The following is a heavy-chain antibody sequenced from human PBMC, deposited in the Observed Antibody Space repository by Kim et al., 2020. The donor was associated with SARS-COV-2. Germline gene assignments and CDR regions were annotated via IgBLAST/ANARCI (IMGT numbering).Heavy chain of an antibody. CDR1: GFTFDDYA. D-gene: IGHD2-15*01. CDR3: ATLRGGYCSGGSCYSDYCYYGMDV. J-gene: IGHJ6*02. V-gene: IGHV3-9*01. Sequence: GGSLRLSCAASGFTFDDYAMHWVRQAPGKGLEWVSGISWNSGSIGYADSVKGRFTISRDNAKNSLYLQMNSLRAEDTALYCCATLRGGYCSGGSCYSDYCYYGMDVWGQGTTVTVSS. CDR2: ISWNSGSI.